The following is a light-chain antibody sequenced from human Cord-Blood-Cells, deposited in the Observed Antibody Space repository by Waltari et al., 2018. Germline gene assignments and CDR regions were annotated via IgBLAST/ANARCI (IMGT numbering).Light chain of an antibody. CDR2: DVS. CDR1: SSDVGGYNY. J-gene: IGLJ1*01. CDR3: SSYTSSSTYV. Sequence: QSALTQPASVSGSPGQSITISCTGTSSDVGGYNYVSWYQQHPGKAPKLMIYDVSNRPSGVCNRVSGSKSGNTASLTISGLQAEDEADYYCSSYTSSSTYVFGTGTKVTVL. V-gene: IGLV2-14*01.